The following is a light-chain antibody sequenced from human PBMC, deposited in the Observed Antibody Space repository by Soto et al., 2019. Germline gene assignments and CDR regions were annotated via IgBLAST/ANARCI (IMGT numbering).Light chain of an antibody. CDR1: QSISSW. CDR3: QQYNSWPLT. J-gene: IGKJ4*01. CDR2: KAS. Sequence: DIQMTQSPSTLSASVGDRVTITCRASQSISSWLAWYQQKPGKAPNLLIYKASSLESGVPSRFSGSGSGTEFILTISSLQPDDFATYYCQQYNSWPLTFGGGNKVEIK. V-gene: IGKV1-5*03.